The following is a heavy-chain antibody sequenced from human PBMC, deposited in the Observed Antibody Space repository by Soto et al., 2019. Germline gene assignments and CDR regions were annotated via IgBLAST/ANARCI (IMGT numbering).Heavy chain of an antibody. Sequence: PSETLSLTCPVSGGSISGYYWSWIRQPPGKGLEWIGYVYYSGTTNYSPSLKSRVTISVDTSKNQFSLQLGSVTAADTAVYYCARGGGSSKWLDPWGQGTMVTISS. V-gene: IGHV4-59*01. CDR2: VYYSGTT. D-gene: IGHD3-16*01. J-gene: IGHJ5*02. CDR3: ARGGGSSKWLDP. CDR1: GGSISGYY.